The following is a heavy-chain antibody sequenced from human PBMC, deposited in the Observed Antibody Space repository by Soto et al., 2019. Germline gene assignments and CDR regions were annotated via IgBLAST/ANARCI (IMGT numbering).Heavy chain of an antibody. CDR3: ARRDYVWGSYLD. Sequence: EVQLVESGGGLVQPGGSLRLSCAASGFTFSSYDMHWVRQATGKGLEWVSAIGTAGDTYYPGSVKGRFSISRENAKNSLHLQMNSLRAGDTAVYYCARRDYVWGSYLDWGQGTLVTVSS. V-gene: IGHV3-13*01. J-gene: IGHJ4*02. CDR2: IGTAGDT. D-gene: IGHD3-16*02. CDR1: GFTFSSYD.